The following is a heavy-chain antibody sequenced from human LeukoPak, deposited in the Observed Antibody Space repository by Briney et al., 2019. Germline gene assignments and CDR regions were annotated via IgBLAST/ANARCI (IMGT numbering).Heavy chain of an antibody. J-gene: IGHJ2*01. CDR1: GFTFSGYW. D-gene: IGHD4-17*01. CDR3: ARDTGWYFDL. Sequence: GGSLRLSCAASGFTFSGYWLHWVRQPPGKGPVWVSRITGDGSSTTYADSVKGRFTISRDNAKSTLYLQMISLRAEDTAVYYCARDTGWYFDLWGRGTLVTVSS. CDR2: ITGDGSST. V-gene: IGHV3-74*01.